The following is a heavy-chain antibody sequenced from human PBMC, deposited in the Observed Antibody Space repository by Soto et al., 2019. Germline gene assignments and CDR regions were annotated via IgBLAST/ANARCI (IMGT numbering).Heavy chain of an antibody. D-gene: IGHD5-12*01. CDR3: VRVVAIPGYPDN. CDR1: GGTFSSYA. J-gene: IGHJ4*02. CDR2: IVPIVDTS. V-gene: IGHV1-69*12. Sequence: QVQLVQSGAEVRQPASSVKVSCKTSGGTFSSYAISWVRQAPGQGLEWVGGIVPIVDTSTYAQKFQGRVTITADESTSTVYMELSSLRSDDTAVYYCVRVVAIPGYPDNWGQGTLVTVSS.